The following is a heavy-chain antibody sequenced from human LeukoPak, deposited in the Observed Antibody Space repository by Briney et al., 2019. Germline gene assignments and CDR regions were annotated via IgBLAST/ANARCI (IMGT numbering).Heavy chain of an antibody. V-gene: IGHV5-51*01. Sequence: GESLKISCKGSGYSFTSYWIGWVRQMPGKGLEWMGIIYPGDSDTRYSPSFQGQVTISADKSISTAYLQWSSLKASDTAMYYCASLFYHSYYDFWSGYPCRLAFDIWGQGTMVTVSS. CDR1: GYSFTSYW. J-gene: IGHJ3*02. CDR3: ASLFYHSYYDFWSGYPCRLAFDI. D-gene: IGHD3-3*01. CDR2: IYPGDSDT.